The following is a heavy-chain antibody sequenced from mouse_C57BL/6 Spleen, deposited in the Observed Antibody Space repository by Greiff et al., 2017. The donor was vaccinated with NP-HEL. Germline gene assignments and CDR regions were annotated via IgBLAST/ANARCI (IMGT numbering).Heavy chain of an antibody. J-gene: IGHJ1*03. CDR2: ISSGSSTH. D-gene: IGHD2-1*01. Sequence: DVMLVESGGGLVKPGGSLKLSCAASGFNFSGYGMHWVRQAPEKGREWVGYISSGSSTHYYADTVKGRFIISRDNAKNTLFLQMISLRSEDTAMYYCARNGNYVPSWWFDVWGTGTTVTVSS. CDR1: GFNFSGYG. V-gene: IGHV5-17*01. CDR3: ARNGNYVPSWWFDV.